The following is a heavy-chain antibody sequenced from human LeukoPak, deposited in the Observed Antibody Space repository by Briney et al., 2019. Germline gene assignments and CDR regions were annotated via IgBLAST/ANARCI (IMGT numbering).Heavy chain of an antibody. J-gene: IGHJ6*03. D-gene: IGHD4-17*01. CDR1: GGSISSGSYY. CDR3: ARCISPANEDDGDYNYYYYMDV. V-gene: IGHV4-61*02. CDR2: IYTSGST. Sequence: SETLSLTCTVSGGSISSGSYYWSWIRQPAGKGLEWIGRIYTSGSTNYNPSLKSRVTISVDTSKNQFSLKLSSVTAADTAVYYCARCISPANEDDGDYNYYYYMDVWGKGTTVTISS.